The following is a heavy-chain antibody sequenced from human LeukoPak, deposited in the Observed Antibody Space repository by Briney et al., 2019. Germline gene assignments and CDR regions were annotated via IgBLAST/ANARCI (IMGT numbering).Heavy chain of an antibody. J-gene: IGHJ4*02. V-gene: IGHV3-23*01. CDR1: GFTFSSYA. CDR3: ARVNYDFWSGYYKVPVYFDY. CDR2: ISGSGGST. D-gene: IGHD3-3*01. Sequence: GGSLRLSCAASGFTFSSYAMSWVRQAPGKGLEWASSISGSGGSTYYADSVKGRFTISRDNAKNSLYLQMNSLRAEDTAVYYCARVNYDFWSGYYKVPVYFDYWGQGTLVTVSS.